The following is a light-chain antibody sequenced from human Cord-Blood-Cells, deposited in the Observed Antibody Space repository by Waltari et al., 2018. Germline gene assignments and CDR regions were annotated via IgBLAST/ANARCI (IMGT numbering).Light chain of an antibody. Sequence: SALTQPASVSGSPGQSLTIYCTGTRSAVGGYNYVSWYQQPPGKAPKLMIYEVSNGPSGVSNRFSGSKSGNTAPLTISGLQAEDEADYYCSSYTSSSPVVFGGGTKLTVL. CDR2: EVS. CDR3: SSYTSSSPVV. CDR1: RSAVGGYNY. V-gene: IGLV2-14*01. J-gene: IGLJ2*01.